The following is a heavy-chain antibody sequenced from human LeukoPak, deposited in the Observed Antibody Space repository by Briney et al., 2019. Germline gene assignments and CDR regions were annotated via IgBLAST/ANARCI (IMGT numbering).Heavy chain of an antibody. V-gene: IGHV4-31*03. CDR2: IYYSGST. CDR1: GGSISSGGYY. D-gene: IGHD6-6*01. CDR3: ARGLIAARPVNWFDP. Sequence: PSETLSLTCTVSGGSISSGGYYWSWLRQHPGKGLEWIGYIYYSGSTYYNPSLKSRVTISVDTSKNQFSLKLSSVTAADTAVYYCARGLIAARPVNWFDPWGQGTLVTVSS. J-gene: IGHJ5*02.